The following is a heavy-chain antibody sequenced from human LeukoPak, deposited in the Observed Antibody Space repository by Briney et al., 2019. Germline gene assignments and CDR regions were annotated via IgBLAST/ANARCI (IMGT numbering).Heavy chain of an antibody. CDR3: ATFPGRGYCSGGSCYLIWNFDY. CDR2: IYPGDSDT. D-gene: IGHD2-15*01. Sequence: GESLKISCKGSGYSFTSYWIGWVRQMPGKGLEWMGIIYPGDSDTRYSPSFQGQVTISADKSISTAYLQWSSLKASDTAMYYCATFPGRGYCSGGSCYLIWNFDYWAQGTLVTVSS. CDR1: GYSFTSYW. J-gene: IGHJ4*02. V-gene: IGHV5-51*01.